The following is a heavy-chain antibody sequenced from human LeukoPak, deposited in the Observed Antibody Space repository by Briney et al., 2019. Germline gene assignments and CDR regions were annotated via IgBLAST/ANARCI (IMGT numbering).Heavy chain of an antibody. J-gene: IGHJ5*02. CDR1: GLTFSDYA. CDR2: ISSSSTTI. Sequence: GGSLRLSCAASGLTFSDYAMNWVRQAPGKGLEWVSYISSSSTTIQYSDSVRGRFTISRDNAKNSLYLQMRSLRAEDTAVYYCAREWESRGGDRFDPWGQGTLVTVSS. V-gene: IGHV3-48*04. CDR3: AREWESRGGDRFDP. D-gene: IGHD1-26*01.